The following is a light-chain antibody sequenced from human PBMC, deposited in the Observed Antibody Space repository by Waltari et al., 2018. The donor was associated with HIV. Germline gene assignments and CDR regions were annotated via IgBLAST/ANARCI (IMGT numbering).Light chain of an antibody. Sequence: QSVLTQPPSASGTPGQMVTISCSGRNSNIGSNTVNWYQQLPGTAPKLLIYGNTPRPAGVPDRFSGSKSGTSASLAISGLQSEDEADYYCAAWDDSLNGEVVFGGGTKLTVL. CDR2: GNT. V-gene: IGLV1-44*01. CDR3: AAWDDSLNGEVV. J-gene: IGLJ2*01. CDR1: NSNIGSNT.